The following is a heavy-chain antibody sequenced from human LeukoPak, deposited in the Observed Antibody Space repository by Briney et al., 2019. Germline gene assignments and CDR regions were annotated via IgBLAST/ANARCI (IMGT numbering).Heavy chain of an antibody. Sequence: GGSLRLSCTASGFTFNNYAVCWVRQAPRKGLEWVAGILGSGGSAHYANSVKGRFTISRDNSKNTVYLQMDRLRGEDTALYYCTKTTTGYSSGQYPGWPADHWGQGALVTVSS. J-gene: IGHJ4*02. V-gene: IGHV3-23*01. D-gene: IGHD3-22*01. CDR2: ILGSGGSA. CDR1: GFTFNNYA. CDR3: TKTTTGYSSGQYPGWPADH.